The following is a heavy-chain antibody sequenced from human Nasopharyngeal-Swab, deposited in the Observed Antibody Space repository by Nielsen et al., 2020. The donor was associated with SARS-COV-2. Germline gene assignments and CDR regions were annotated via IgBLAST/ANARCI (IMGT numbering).Heavy chain of an antibody. V-gene: IGHV3-30*04. D-gene: IGHD4-11*01. CDR2: ISYDGRNE. CDR1: GFTFSSYA. J-gene: IGHJ4*02. CDR3: ARDLEVGLSSYSNQDY. Sequence: GESLKISCAASGFTFSSYAMHWVRQAPGKGLEWVAVISYDGRNEYHADSVKGRCTISRDNSKKTLYLHMNSLSAEDTAVYYCARDLEVGLSSYSNQDYWGQGTLVTVSS.